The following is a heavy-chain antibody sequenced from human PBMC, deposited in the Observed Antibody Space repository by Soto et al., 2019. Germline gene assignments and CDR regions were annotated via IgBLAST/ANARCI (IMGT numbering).Heavy chain of an antibody. CDR3: ARDYYDFWGTGGDYYGMDV. J-gene: IGHJ6*02. CDR2: IKQDGSEK. Sequence: GGSLRLSCAASGFTFSSYWMSWVRQAPGKGLEWVANIKQDGSEKYYVDSVKGRFTISRDNAKNSLYLQMNSLRAEDTAVYYCARDYYDFWGTGGDYYGMDVWGQGTTVTVSS. D-gene: IGHD3-3*01. CDR1: GFTFSSYW. V-gene: IGHV3-7*05.